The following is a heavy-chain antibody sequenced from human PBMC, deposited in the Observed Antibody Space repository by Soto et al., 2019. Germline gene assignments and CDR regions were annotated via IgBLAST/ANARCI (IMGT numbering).Heavy chain of an antibody. J-gene: IGHJ4*02. CDR1: GASISSGDYY. D-gene: IGHD3-16*01. CDR2: IYFSEST. Sequence: SETLSLTCNVSGASISSGDYYWSWIRQPPGKGLEWIGYIYFSESTSYNPSLKSRVTISGDKSKNQFSPRVTSVTAADTAVYYCARHWALGPPPDYWGQGTLVTVSS. CDR3: ARHWALGPPPDY. V-gene: IGHV4-30-4*01.